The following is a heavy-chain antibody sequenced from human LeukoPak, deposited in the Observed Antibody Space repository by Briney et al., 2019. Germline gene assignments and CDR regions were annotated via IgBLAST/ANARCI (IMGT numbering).Heavy chain of an antibody. CDR3: ARLPVTTEDWYFDL. V-gene: IGHV4-59*08. D-gene: IGHD1-14*01. CDR2: IHYSGSS. CDR1: GGSFSGFY. J-gene: IGHJ2*01. Sequence: PSETLSLTCTVSGGSFSGFYWSWIRQPPGKGLEWIGFIHYSGSSNYNPSLKSRVTMSLDTSKNQFSLKLSSVTAADTAVYYCARLPVTTEDWYFDLWGRGTLVTVSS.